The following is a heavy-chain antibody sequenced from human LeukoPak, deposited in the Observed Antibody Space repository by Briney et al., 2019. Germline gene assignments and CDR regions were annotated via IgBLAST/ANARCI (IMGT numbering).Heavy chain of an antibody. D-gene: IGHD6-13*01. CDR3: AKGKAAGAVDWFDP. CDR2: ITGGGDT. CDR1: GFTFSNYA. Sequence: GGSLRLSCAASGFTFSNYAMMWVRQAPGKGPEWVSSITGGGDTYYLDSVKGRFTVSRDNSKNTLYLQINSLTADDTALYYCAKGKAAGAVDWFDPWGQGTLVTVSS. V-gene: IGHV3-23*01. J-gene: IGHJ5*02.